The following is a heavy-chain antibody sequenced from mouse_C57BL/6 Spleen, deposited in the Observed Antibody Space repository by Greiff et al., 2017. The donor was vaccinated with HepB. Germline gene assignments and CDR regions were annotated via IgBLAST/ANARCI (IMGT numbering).Heavy chain of an antibody. Sequence: EVKLQESGGGLVQPGGSLKLSCAASGIDFSRYWMSWVRRAPGKGLEWIGEINPDSSTINYAPSLKDKFIISRDNAKNTLYLQMSKVRSEDTALYYCARPNYYGSSYLYWYFDVWGTGTTVTVSS. CDR2: INPDSSTI. V-gene: IGHV4-1*01. CDR1: GIDFSRYW. D-gene: IGHD1-1*01. J-gene: IGHJ1*03. CDR3: ARPNYYGSSYLYWYFDV.